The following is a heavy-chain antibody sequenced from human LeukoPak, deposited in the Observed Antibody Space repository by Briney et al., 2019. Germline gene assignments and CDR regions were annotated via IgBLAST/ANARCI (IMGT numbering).Heavy chain of an antibody. Sequence: KSSETLSLTCTVSGGSISSYYWSWIRQPPGKGLEWIGYIYYSGSTNYNPFLKSRVTISVDTSKKKFSLKLSSVTAADTAVYYCARVRWDGYYYYYGIDVWGQGTTVTVSS. D-gene: IGHD1-26*01. V-gene: IGHV4-59*01. J-gene: IGHJ6*02. CDR3: ARVRWDGYYYYYGIDV. CDR1: GGSISSYY. CDR2: IYYSGST.